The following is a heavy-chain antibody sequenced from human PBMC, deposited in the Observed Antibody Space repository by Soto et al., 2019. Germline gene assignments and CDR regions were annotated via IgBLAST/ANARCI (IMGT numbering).Heavy chain of an antibody. D-gene: IGHD3-16*01. Sequence: EVQLLDSGGGLVQPGGSLRLSCAASGFTFSNYAMTWVRQGPGKGLEWVSGISGSGGRSYYADSVKGRFTISRDNSKSTLDLPMNSLRAEDAAVYYCAKAYFVWSSEQPYYFDYWGQGALGTVSS. V-gene: IGHV3-23*01. CDR1: GFTFSNYA. J-gene: IGHJ4*02. CDR2: ISGSGGRS. CDR3: AKAYFVWSSEQPYYFDY.